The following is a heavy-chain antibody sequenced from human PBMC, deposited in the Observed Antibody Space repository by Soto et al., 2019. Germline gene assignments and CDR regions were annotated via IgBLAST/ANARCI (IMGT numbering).Heavy chain of an antibody. CDR1: GFTFTSYS. CDR2: IGPSGTNL. CDR3: VRGFRSNSFDV. J-gene: IGHJ3*01. D-gene: IGHD2-8*01. Sequence: EVVLVESGGGLVKPGGSLRLSCVASGFTFTSYSMDWVRQAPGKGLEWLAFIGPSGTNLHYANLVKGRFTISRDVAKNSLYLQMNSLRDEDTAVYYCVRGFRSNSFDVWGQGTKVTVSS. V-gene: IGHV3-48*02.